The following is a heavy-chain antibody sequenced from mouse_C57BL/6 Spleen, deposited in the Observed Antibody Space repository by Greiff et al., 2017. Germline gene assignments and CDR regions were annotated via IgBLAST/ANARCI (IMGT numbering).Heavy chain of an antibody. CDR2: ISNKANGYTT. CDR1: GFTFTDYY. J-gene: IGHJ4*01. CDR3: ARSSSGYNYAMDY. Sequence: EVMLVESGGGLVQPGGSLSLSCAASGFTFTDYYMSWVRQPPGKALEWLGFISNKANGYTTEYSASVKGRFTISSDNSQSILFLQMNALRAEDSATYYCARSSSGYNYAMDYWGQGTSVTVSS. V-gene: IGHV7-3*01. D-gene: IGHD3-2*02.